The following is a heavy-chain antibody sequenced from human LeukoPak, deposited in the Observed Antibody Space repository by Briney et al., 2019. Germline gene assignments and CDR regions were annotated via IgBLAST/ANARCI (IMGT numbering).Heavy chain of an antibody. CDR1: GGSISSSRYY. J-gene: IGHJ4*02. CDR2: VFYSGSA. D-gene: IGHD3-22*01. V-gene: IGHV4-39*01. Sequence: PSETLSLTCTVSGGSISSSRYYWGWIRQPPGKGLEWIGSVFYSGSAYYNPSLKSRVIISVDTSKNQFSLKLSSVTAADTAVYYCARTYDSSGYYSIYHFDYWGQGTLVTVSS. CDR3: ARTYDSSGYYSIYHFDY.